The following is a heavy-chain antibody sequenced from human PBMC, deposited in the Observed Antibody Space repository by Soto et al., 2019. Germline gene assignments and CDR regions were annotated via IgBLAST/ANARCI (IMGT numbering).Heavy chain of an antibody. V-gene: IGHV1-69*06. Sequence: VASVKVSCKASGGTFSSYAISWVRQAPGQGLEWMGGIIPIFGTANYAQKFQGRVTITADKSTSTAYMELSSLRSEDTAVYYCARCPRDTDPYYYGSGSYYNKWGQGTLVTVSS. CDR1: GGTFSSYA. CDR2: IIPIFGTA. D-gene: IGHD3-10*01. J-gene: IGHJ4*02. CDR3: ARCPRDTDPYYYGSGSYYNK.